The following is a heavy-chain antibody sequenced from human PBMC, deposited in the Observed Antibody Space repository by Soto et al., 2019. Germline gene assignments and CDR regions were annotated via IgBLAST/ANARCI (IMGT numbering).Heavy chain of an antibody. Sequence: PGGSLRLSCAASGFTFSSYAMSWVRQAPGKGLEWVSAISGSGGSTYYADSVKGRFTVSRDNSKNTLYLQMNSLRAEDTAVYYCAKDPDCSGGSCLAAFDYWGQGTLVTVSS. V-gene: IGHV3-23*01. CDR2: ISGSGGST. J-gene: IGHJ4*02. D-gene: IGHD2-15*01. CDR3: AKDPDCSGGSCLAAFDY. CDR1: GFTFSSYA.